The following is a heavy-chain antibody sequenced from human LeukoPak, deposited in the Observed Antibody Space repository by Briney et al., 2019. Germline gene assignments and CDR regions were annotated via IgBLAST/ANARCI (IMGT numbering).Heavy chain of an antibody. V-gene: IGHV4-39*01. CDR3: ARLRSPEITMIVGAFDI. CDR1: GGSISSSSYY. J-gene: IGHJ3*02. CDR2: IYYSGST. D-gene: IGHD3-22*01. Sequence: SETLFLTCTVSGGSISSSSYYWGWIRQPPGKGLEWIGSIYYSGSTYYNPSLKSRVTISVDTSKNQFSLKLSSVTAADTAVYYCARLRSPEITMIVGAFDIWGQGTMVTVSS.